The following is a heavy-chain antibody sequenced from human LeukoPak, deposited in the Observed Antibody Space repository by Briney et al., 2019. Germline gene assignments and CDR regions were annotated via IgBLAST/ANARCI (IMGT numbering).Heavy chain of an antibody. CDR1: GYTFTGYY. D-gene: IGHD1-26*01. CDR3: ARAAVKVGAHPTSYYYYGMDV. J-gene: IGHJ6*02. CDR2: INPNSGGT. Sequence: ASVKVSCKASGYTFTGYYMHWVRQAPGQGLEWMGWINPNSGGTNYAQKFQGRVTMTRDTSISTAYMELSRLRSDDTAVYYCARAAVKVGAHPTSYYYYGMDVWGQGTTVTVSS. V-gene: IGHV1-2*02.